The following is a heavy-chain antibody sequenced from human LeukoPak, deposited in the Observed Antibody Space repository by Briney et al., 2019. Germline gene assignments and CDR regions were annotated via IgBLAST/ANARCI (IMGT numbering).Heavy chain of an antibody. CDR2: ISYDGSNK. V-gene: IGHV3-30*18. Sequence: QPGGSLRLSCAASGFTFSSYGMHWVRQAPGKGLEWVAVISYDGSNKYYADSVKGRFIISRDNSKNTLYLQMNSLRAEDTAVYYCAKSQARGGISGTIMAIVDSWGQGALVTVSS. CDR1: GFTFSSYG. CDR3: AKSQARGGISGTIMAIVDS. J-gene: IGHJ4*02. D-gene: IGHD5-24*01.